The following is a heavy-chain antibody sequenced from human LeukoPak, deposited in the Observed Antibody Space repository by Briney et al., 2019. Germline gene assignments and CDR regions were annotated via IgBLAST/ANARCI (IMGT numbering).Heavy chain of an antibody. D-gene: IGHD3-16*02. J-gene: IGHJ4*02. V-gene: IGHV5-51*01. CDR2: IYPGDSDT. CDR3: ARADYIMITFGGVIAPDYFDY. Sequence: GESLKISCKGSGYSFTSYWIGWVRQMPGKGLEWMGIIYPGDSDTRYSPSFQGRVTISADKSISTAYLQWSSLKASDTAMYYCARADYIMITFGGVIAPDYFDYWGQGTLVTVSS. CDR1: GYSFTSYW.